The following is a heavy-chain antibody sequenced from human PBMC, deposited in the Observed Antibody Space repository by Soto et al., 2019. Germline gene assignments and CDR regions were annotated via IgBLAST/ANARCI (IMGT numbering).Heavy chain of an antibody. Sequence: QVQLQQWGAGLLKPSETLSLTCAVYGGSFSGYYCGWFRQPPRQGMERIGESNNSGSTNYNPSLKRRVTISIDTSKNQFALKLSAVPAAGPAVYYCARRGVGLVVVAGHSVYWGQGTLVTVSS. D-gene: IGHD2-15*01. V-gene: IGHV4-34*01. CDR2: SNNSGST. CDR1: GGSFSGYY. CDR3: ARRGVGLVVVAGHSVY. J-gene: IGHJ4*02.